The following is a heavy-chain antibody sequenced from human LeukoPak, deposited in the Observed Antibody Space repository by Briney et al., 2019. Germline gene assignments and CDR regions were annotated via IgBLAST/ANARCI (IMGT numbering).Heavy chain of an antibody. D-gene: IGHD3-3*01. J-gene: IGHJ4*02. V-gene: IGHV3-7*01. CDR1: GFSFSTHW. CDR2: IKYDGSEK. Sequence: GGSLRLSCAASGFSFSTHWMSWVRLAPGKGPEWVANIKYDGSEKYYVDSVKGRFTISRDNAKTSLYLHMNSLRAEDTAVYYCASGFLDDFWSGHFWGQGTLVTVSS. CDR3: ASGFLDDFWSGHF.